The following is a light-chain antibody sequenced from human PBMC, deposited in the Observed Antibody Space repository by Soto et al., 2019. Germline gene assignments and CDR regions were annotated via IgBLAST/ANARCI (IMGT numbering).Light chain of an antibody. CDR3: QQHNSSPWT. CDR2: DAS. J-gene: IGKJ1*01. V-gene: IGKV1-5*01. Sequence: DIQMTQSPSTLSASVGDRVTMKCRASQSISDWLAWYQQKPGKAPQLLIYDASSLESGVPSRFSGRGSGTEFTLTISSLQPDDFATYYCQQHNSSPWTFGQGTKVEIK. CDR1: QSISDW.